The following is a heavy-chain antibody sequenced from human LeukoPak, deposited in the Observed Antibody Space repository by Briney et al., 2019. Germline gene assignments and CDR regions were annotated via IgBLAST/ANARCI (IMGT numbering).Heavy chain of an antibody. V-gene: IGHV4-59*01. Sequence: PSETLSLTCTVSGGSISSYYWSWIRQPPGRGLEWIGYGYYSGRTKYNPSLKSRVTISVDTSKNHLSLRLTSVAAADTAVYFCAKGFSGSCYSALDCWGQGTLVTVSS. J-gene: IGHJ4*02. CDR1: GGSISSYY. CDR3: AKGFSGSCYSALDC. CDR2: GYYSGRT. D-gene: IGHD2-15*01.